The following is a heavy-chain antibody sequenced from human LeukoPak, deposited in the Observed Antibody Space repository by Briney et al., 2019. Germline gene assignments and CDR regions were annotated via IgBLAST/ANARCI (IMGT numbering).Heavy chain of an antibody. CDR2: IWYDGSNK. V-gene: IGHV3-33*01. CDR3: ARAGVGAIYYFDY. D-gene: IGHD1-26*01. J-gene: IGHJ4*02. Sequence: GRSLRLSCAASGFTFSNYGMRWVRQAPGKGLEWVALIWYDGSNKYYADSVRGRFTISRDNSKNTLYLQMKSLRVEDTAVYYCARAGVGAIYYFDYWGQGTLVTVSS. CDR1: GFTFSNYG.